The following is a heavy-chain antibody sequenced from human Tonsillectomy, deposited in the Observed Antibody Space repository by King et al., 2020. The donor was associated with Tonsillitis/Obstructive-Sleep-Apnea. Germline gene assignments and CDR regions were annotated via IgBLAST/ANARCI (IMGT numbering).Heavy chain of an antibody. V-gene: IGHV3-23*04. CDR1: GFTFSSYA. CDR2: ISGSGGRT. J-gene: IGHJ4*02. D-gene: IGHD4/OR15-4a*01. CDR3: GKDLQYGAFDY. Sequence: VQLVESGGGLVQPGGSLRLSCAASGFTFSSYAMSWVRQAPGKGLEWVSAISGSGGRTYYEDSVKGRFTISRENSKNTLYLQMNSLRTGDTAVYYCGKDLQYGAFDYGRQGTRGTVSS.